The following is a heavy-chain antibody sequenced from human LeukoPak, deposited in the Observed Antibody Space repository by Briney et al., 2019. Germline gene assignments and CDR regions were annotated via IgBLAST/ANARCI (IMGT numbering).Heavy chain of an antibody. D-gene: IGHD3-10*01. CDR3: ARSPGFVDTTSGEWFDP. Sequence: SETLSLTCSVSNGSISRYYWNWIRQPPGKGLEWIGYVYNRGTTSYNPSLESRVTISVDTSRSQFSLNLRSVTAADSAVHYCARSPGFVDTTSGEWFDPWGQGALVTVSS. J-gene: IGHJ5*02. CDR2: VYNRGTT. V-gene: IGHV4-59*01. CDR1: NGSISRYY.